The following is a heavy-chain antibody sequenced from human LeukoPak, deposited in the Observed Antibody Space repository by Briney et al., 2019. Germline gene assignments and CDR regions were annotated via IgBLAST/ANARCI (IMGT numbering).Heavy chain of an antibody. V-gene: IGHV3-23*01. D-gene: IGHD6-19*01. CDR3: ARAAVAGLFDY. CDR1: GFAFSDYY. Sequence: PGGSLRLSCAASGFAFSDYYMSWIRQAPGKGLEWVSAISGSGGSTYYADSVKGRFTISRDNSKNTLYLQMNSLRAEDTAVYYCARAAVAGLFDYWGQGTLVTVSS. J-gene: IGHJ4*02. CDR2: ISGSGGST.